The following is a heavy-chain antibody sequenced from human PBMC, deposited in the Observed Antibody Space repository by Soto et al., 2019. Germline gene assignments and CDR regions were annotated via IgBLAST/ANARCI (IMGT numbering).Heavy chain of an antibody. D-gene: IGHD5-12*01. CDR2: IYYSGST. Sequence: QLQLQESGPGLVKPSETLSLTCTVSGGSISSSSYYWGWIRQPPGKGLEWIGSIYYSGSTYYNPSLKSRVTISVDTSKNQFSLKLSSVTAADTAVYYCARTGWLQLLGWFDPWGQGTLVTVSS. V-gene: IGHV4-39*07. J-gene: IGHJ5*02. CDR1: GGSISSSSYY. CDR3: ARTGWLQLLGWFDP.